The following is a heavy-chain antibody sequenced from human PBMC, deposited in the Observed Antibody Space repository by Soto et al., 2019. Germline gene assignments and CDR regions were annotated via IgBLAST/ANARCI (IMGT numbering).Heavy chain of an antibody. V-gene: IGHV1-8*01. Sequence: GAVTVSCKASGYTFTSYDINWVRQATGQGLEWMGWMNANSGNTGYAQKFQGRVTMTRNTSISTAYMELGSLRSEDTAVYYCARVYDSSGTPGYWGQGTLVTVSS. J-gene: IGHJ4*02. CDR1: GYTFTSYD. CDR2: MNANSGNT. D-gene: IGHD3-22*01. CDR3: ARVYDSSGTPGY.